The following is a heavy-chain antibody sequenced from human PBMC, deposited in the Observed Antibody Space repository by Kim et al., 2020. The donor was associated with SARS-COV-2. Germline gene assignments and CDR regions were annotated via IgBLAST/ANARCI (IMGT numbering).Heavy chain of an antibody. CDR3: AREAADYYDSSGYSHNWFDP. J-gene: IGHJ5*02. CDR2: ISAYNGNT. Sequence: ASVKVSCKASGYTFTSYGISWVRQAPGQGLEWMGWISAYNGNTNYAQKLQGRVTMTTDTSTSTAYMELRSLRSDDTAVYYCAREAADYYDSSGYSHNWFDPWGQGTLVTVSS. CDR1: GYTFTSYG. D-gene: IGHD3-22*01. V-gene: IGHV1-18*01.